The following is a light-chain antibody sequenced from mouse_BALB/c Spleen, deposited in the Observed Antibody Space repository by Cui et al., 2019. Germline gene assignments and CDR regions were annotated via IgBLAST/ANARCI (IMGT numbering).Light chain of an antibody. CDR2: SSS. V-gene: IGKV4-80*01. CDR1: SSISY. CDR3: HQWNSCPLT. J-gene: IGKJ1*01. Sequence: QIVLTQSPASMSEPLGEEKTLTRSASSSISYMHWYQQQSGTSPKLLIYSSSNLDSAVPSRFSGSGSGTFYSHTISSRETEDAAEYYCHQWNSCPLTFGGGTKLELK.